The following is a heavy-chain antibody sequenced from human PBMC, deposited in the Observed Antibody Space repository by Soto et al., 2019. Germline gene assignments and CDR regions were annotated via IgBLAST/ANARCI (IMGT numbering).Heavy chain of an antibody. J-gene: IGHJ5*01. D-gene: IGHD3-10*01. Sequence: KPGGSLRLSCAASGFTFSTYTMNWVRQAPGKGLEWISSISSGSSYIYYAGSVKGRFTISRDNAKNSQFLQMNSVRADDTAVYYCARDILSGGAYPDSWGQGTKVTVSS. CDR3: ARDILSGGAYPDS. CDR1: GFTFSTYT. CDR2: ISSGSSYI. V-gene: IGHV3-21*01.